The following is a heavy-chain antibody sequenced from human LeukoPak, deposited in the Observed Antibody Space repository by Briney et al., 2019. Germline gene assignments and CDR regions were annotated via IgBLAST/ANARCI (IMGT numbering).Heavy chain of an antibody. CDR3: ARPLMYYYGSETYFWFDP. J-gene: IGHJ5*02. CDR1: GFTFSSFE. V-gene: IGHV3-21*01. Sequence: GGSLRLSCAASGFTFSSFEMNWVRQAPGKGLEWVSSISSSSSYIYYADSVKGRFTISRDNAKNSLSLQMNSLRAEDTAVYYCARPLMYYYGSETYFWFDPWGQGTLVTVSS. D-gene: IGHD3-10*01. CDR2: ISSSSSYI.